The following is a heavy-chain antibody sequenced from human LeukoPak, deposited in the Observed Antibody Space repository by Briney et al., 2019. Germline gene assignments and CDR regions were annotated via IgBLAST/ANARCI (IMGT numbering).Heavy chain of an antibody. V-gene: IGHV1-18*01. D-gene: IGHD6-13*01. CDR2: ISAYNGNT. CDR1: GYTFTSYG. CDR3: ARPQYSSSWNTIGWFDP. Sequence: ASVKVSCKASGYTFTSYGISWVRRAPGQGLEWMGWISAYNGNTNYAQKLQGRVTVTTDTSTSTAYMELRSLRSDDTAVYYCARPQYSSSWNTIGWFDPWGQGTLVTVSS. J-gene: IGHJ5*02.